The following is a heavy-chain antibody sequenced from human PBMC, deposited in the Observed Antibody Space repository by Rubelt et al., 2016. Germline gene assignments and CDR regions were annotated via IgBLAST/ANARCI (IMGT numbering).Heavy chain of an antibody. J-gene: IGHJ4*02. CDR1: GGTFSSYA. V-gene: IGHV1-69*01. CDR3: AQFAAAHNRLDY. CDR2: IIPIFGTA. Sequence: QVQLVQSGAEVKKPGSSVKVSCKASGGTFSSYAISWVRQAPGQGLEWMGGIIPIFGTANYAQKFQGRVTITADESTSTAYMELRSLRSDDTAVYYCAQFAAAHNRLDYWGQGTLVTVSS. D-gene: IGHD2-15*01.